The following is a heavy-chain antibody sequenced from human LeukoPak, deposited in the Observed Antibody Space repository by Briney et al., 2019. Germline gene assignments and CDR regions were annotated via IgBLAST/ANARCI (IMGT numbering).Heavy chain of an antibody. V-gene: IGHV1-2*02. CDR3: ARDPSRLLWFGPSNWFDP. D-gene: IGHD3-10*01. J-gene: IGHJ5*02. CDR2: INPNSGGT. CDR1: GYTFTSYG. Sequence: ASVKVSCKASGYTFTSYGISWVRQAPGQGLEWMGWINPNSGGTNYAQKFQGRVTMTRDTSISTAYMELSRLRSDDTAVYYCARDPSRLLWFGPSNWFDPWGQGTLVTVSS.